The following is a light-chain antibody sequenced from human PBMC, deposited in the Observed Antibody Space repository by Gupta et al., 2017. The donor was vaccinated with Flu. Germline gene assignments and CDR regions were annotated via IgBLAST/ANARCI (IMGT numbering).Light chain of an antibody. Sequence: DIVMTQSPLSLSVTPGESAAISCRSSQSLLKSNGFHYVDWYLQKPGQSPQLVIYLASQRASAVPDKISGSNSGAAFILEIIRMVAEDAGVYSCSQALETAPTFGPGTKVDIK. V-gene: IGKV2-28*01. CDR1: QSLLKSNGFHY. CDR3: SQALETAPT. CDR2: LAS. J-gene: IGKJ3*01.